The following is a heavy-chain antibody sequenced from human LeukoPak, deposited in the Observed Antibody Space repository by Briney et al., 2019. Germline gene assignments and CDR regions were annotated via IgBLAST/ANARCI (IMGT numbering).Heavy chain of an antibody. V-gene: IGHV3-48*04. CDR1: GVSFSSSG. Sequence: PGGSLRLSCGASGVSFSSSGMNWVRQAPGKGLEWISYISQTGNTIYYADSVRGRFSVSKDNAENSLYLQMNSLRAEDTAVYYCATYSSLNRREFQYWGQGTLLTVSS. CDR3: ATYSSLNRREFQY. J-gene: IGHJ1*01. D-gene: IGHD3-22*01. CDR2: ISQTGNTI.